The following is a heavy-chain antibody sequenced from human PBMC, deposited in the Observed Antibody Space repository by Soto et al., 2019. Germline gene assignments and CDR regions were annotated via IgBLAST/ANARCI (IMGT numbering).Heavy chain of an antibody. CDR3: ATVESCGGDCYYFQH. V-gene: IGHV1-46*02. D-gene: IGHD2-21*01. CDR1: GYTSKTHY. J-gene: IGHJ1*01. CDR2: INRSGRGA. Sequence: QVQLLQSGPEVKKSGASVKLSCTASGYTSKTHYLQWVREAPGQVLQWMGLINRSGRGALYAQKFQGRVALTMDTSTRTVFLEMNSLRSEDTAVYYCATVESCGGDCYYFQHWGQGTVLTVSS.